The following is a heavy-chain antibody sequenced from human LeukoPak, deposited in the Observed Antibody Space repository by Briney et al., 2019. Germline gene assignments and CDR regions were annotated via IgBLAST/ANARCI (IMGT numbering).Heavy chain of an antibody. CDR1: GYTLTELS. Sequence: ASVKVSSKVSGYTLTELSMHWVRQAPGKGLEWMGGFDPEDGETIYAQKFQGRVTMTEDTSTDTAYMELSSLRSEDTAVYYCATAWGSGSYPFDYWGQGTLVTVSS. V-gene: IGHV1-24*01. CDR3: ATAWGSGSYPFDY. D-gene: IGHD1-26*01. CDR2: FDPEDGET. J-gene: IGHJ4*02.